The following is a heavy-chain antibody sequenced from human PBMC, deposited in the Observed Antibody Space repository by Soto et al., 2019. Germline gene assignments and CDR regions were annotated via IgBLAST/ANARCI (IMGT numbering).Heavy chain of an antibody. CDR2: IVVGSGNT. CDR1: GFTFTSSA. CDR3: AATKSTVAPGPIDY. V-gene: IGHV1-58*02. J-gene: IGHJ4*02. D-gene: IGHD6-13*01. Sequence: ASVKVSCKASGFTFTSSAMQWVRQARGQRLEWIGWIVVGSGNTNYAQKFQERVTITRDMSTSTAYMELSSLRSEDTAVYYCAATKSTVAPGPIDYWGQGTLVTVSS.